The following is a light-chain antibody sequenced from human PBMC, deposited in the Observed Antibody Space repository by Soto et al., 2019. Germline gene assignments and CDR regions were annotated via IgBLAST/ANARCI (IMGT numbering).Light chain of an antibody. V-gene: IGKV1-5*03. Sequence: DIQRTKSPSTLSGSVGDRVTITGRVSQTISSWLACYQQKPGKAPKLLIYKASTLKSGFPSRFSGSGSGTEFTLTISSLQHDDFATYYCQHYKSYSDAVGQGTKVELK. CDR3: QHYKSYSDA. CDR2: KAS. CDR1: QTISSW. J-gene: IGKJ1*01.